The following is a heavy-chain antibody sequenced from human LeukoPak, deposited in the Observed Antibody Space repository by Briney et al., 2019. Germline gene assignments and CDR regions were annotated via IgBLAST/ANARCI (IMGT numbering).Heavy chain of an antibody. D-gene: IGHD3-10*01. J-gene: IGHJ5*02. CDR2: IYGSGTT. CDR3: ARDSGTTGEVKFDP. Sequence: SETLSLTCTVSGGSISSYWSWIRQPAGKGLEWIGRIYGSGTTTYNPSLKSRVSMSIDTSKSQFSLKLMSVTAADTAVYYCARDSGTTGEVKFDPWGQGTLVTVSS. V-gene: IGHV4-4*07. CDR1: GGSISSY.